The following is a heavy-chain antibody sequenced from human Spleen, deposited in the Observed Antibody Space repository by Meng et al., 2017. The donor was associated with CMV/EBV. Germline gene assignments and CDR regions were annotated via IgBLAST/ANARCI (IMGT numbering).Heavy chain of an antibody. D-gene: IGHD6-13*01. V-gene: IGHV1-18*01. Sequence: ASVKVSCKASGYIFSSYAINWVRQAPGQGLEWMGWISPYKGNTNYAQRLQGRLTMTTDTSTSTAYMELRSLRSDDTAVYYCARVPSSSWYEYWGQGTLVTVSS. CDR1: GYIFSSYA. J-gene: IGHJ4*02. CDR2: ISPYKGNT. CDR3: ARVPSSSWYEY.